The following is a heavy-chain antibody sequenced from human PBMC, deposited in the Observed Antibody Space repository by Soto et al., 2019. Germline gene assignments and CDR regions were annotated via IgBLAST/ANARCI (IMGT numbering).Heavy chain of an antibody. D-gene: IGHD6-19*01. CDR1: GGTFSSYA. V-gene: IGHV1-69*13. CDR2: IIPIFGTA. CDR3: ARGGYVLYSSGWYDFDY. Sequence: SVKVSCKASGGTFSSYAISWVRQAPGQGLEWMGGIIPIFGTANYAQKFQGRVTITADESTSTAYMELSSLRSEDTAVYYCARGGYVLYSSGWYDFDYWGQGTLVNVSS. J-gene: IGHJ4*02.